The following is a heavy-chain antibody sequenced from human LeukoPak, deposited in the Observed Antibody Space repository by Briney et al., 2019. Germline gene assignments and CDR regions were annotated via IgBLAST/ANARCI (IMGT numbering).Heavy chain of an antibody. CDR3: ARGADDILTGYSLDY. J-gene: IGHJ4*02. CDR1: GASISSHY. V-gene: IGHV4-59*11. Sequence: PSETLSLTCTVSGASISSHYWSWIRQPPGKGLEWIGYIYYTGSTNYNPSLKSRVTISVDTSKNQFSLKLSSVTAADTAVYYCARGADDILTGYSLDYWGQGTLVTVSS. CDR2: IYYTGST. D-gene: IGHD3-9*01.